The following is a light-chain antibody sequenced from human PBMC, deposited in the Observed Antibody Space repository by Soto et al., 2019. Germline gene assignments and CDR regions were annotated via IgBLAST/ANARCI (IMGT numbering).Light chain of an antibody. J-gene: IGKJ1*01. CDR3: QQRSNWPGT. CDR2: DAS. CDR1: QSVDYY. Sequence: EIVLTQSPATLSLCPGERATLSCRASQSVDYYLAWYQQKPGQAPRLLIYDASSRATGIPARISGSGSGTDFTLTITSLEPEDFAVYYCQQRSNWPGTFGQGTKVEIK. V-gene: IGKV3-11*01.